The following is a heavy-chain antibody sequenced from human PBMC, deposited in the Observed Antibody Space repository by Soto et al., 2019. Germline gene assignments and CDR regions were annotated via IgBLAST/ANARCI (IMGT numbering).Heavy chain of an antibody. Sequence: EVQLVESGGGLVQPGGSLRLSCSVSGFTFSTYAMHWVRQPPGKGLEYVSAISNTGGSTYYADSVKDRFTISRDNSKNTLYLQMSGLRAEDTAVYYCVKDGPPMVGVVSPHYFYGLDVWGQGTTVTVSS. CDR3: VKDGPPMVGVVSPHYFYGLDV. J-gene: IGHJ6*01. CDR2: ISNTGGST. CDR1: GFTFSTYA. D-gene: IGHD3-3*01. V-gene: IGHV3-64D*06.